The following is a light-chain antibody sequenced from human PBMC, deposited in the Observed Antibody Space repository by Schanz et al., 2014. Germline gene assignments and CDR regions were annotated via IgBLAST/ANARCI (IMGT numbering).Light chain of an antibody. CDR1: SSDVGGYKY. J-gene: IGLJ1*01. Sequence: QSALTQPRSVSGSPGQSVTISCTGTSSDVGGYKYVSWYQQHPGKAPKLMIYEVSKRPSGVPARFSGSKSGNTASLTVSGLQAEDEADYYCSSYGGSAHVFGTGTKVTVL. V-gene: IGLV2-8*01. CDR3: SSYGGSAHV. CDR2: EVS.